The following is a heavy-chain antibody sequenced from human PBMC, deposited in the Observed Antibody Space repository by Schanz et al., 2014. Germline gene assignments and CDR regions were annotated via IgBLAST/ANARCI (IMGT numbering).Heavy chain of an antibody. CDR1: GYTFTSYG. CDR2: ISPYNGNT. CDR3: ARSGSSNLYFFDY. D-gene: IGHD6-13*01. Sequence: QVQLVQSGAEVKKPGASVKVSCKASGYTFTSYGISWVRQAPGQGLEWMGWISPYNGNTNYAQKLQGRVTITRDTLASTAYMEVSSLRSEDTAVYYCARSGSSNLYFFDYWGQGTLVTVSS. J-gene: IGHJ4*02. V-gene: IGHV1-18*01.